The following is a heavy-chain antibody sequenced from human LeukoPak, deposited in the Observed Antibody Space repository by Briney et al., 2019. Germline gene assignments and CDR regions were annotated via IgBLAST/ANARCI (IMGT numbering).Heavy chain of an antibody. CDR3: ASGTLSDYYYMDV. D-gene: IGHD2/OR15-2a*01. CDR1: GYSFTSYW. V-gene: IGHV5-51*01. J-gene: IGHJ6*03. CDR2: IYPGESDT. Sequence: GESLKISCKGSGYSFTSYWIGWVRQMPGKGLEWMGIIYPGESDTRYSPSFQGQVTISADKSISTAYLQWSSLKASDTAMYYCASGTLSDYYYMDVWGKGTTVTVSS.